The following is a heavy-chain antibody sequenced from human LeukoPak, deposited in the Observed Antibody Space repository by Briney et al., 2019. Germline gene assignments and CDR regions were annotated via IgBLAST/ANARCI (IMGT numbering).Heavy chain of an antibody. V-gene: IGHV4-59*11. CDR3: ARGGMARIYAYFHN. CDR1: LDSTSGHY. CDR2: IYYSGSI. J-gene: IGHJ1*01. D-gene: IGHD5-24*01. Sequence: LDSLSLTSIVPLDSTSGHYWSGIRPTPGKGLEWVVYIYYSGSINYNPAVRRLVTLSVDTSKNQYSLKLKSMTAADTAVYFCARGGMARIYAYFHNWGQGTLVTVSS.